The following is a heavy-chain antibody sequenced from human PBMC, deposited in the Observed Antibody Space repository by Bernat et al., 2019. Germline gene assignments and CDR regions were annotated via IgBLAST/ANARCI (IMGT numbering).Heavy chain of an antibody. J-gene: IGHJ4*02. CDR3: ARVGYGGSSFDY. V-gene: IGHV3-7*03. CDR2: LKQDGTER. CDR1: GFTFSNYW. D-gene: IGHD3-16*01. Sequence: EVQLVESGGGLVQPGGSLRLSCAASGFTFSNYWMSWVRHAPGKGLEWVANLKQDGTERYYVDSVRGRFTISRDNAKNSLHLQMNSLRAEDTAVYYCARVGYGGSSFDYWGQGTLVSVSS.